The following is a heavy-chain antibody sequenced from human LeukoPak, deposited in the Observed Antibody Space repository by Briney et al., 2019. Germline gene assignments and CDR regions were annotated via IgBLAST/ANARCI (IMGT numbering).Heavy chain of an antibody. CDR1: GFTVSSNY. Sequence: GGSLRLSCAASGFTVSSNYMSWVRQAPGKGLEWVSVIYSGGSTYYADSVKGRFTISRDNSKNTLYLQMNSLRAEDTAAYYCARETYDYVWGSYRYWYFDYWGQGTLVTVSS. D-gene: IGHD3-16*02. CDR2: IYSGGST. J-gene: IGHJ4*02. V-gene: IGHV3-66*01. CDR3: ARETYDYVWGSYRYWYFDY.